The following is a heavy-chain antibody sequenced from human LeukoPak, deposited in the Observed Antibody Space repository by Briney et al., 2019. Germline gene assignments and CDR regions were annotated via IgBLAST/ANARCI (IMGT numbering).Heavy chain of an antibody. D-gene: IGHD3-22*01. J-gene: IGHJ4*02. CDR3: AKDPEALYYYDSSGYRDY. CDR1: GFTFSSYA. CDR2: IYRGGST. Sequence: GGSLRLSCAASGFTFSSYAMSWVRQAPGKGLEWVSVIYRGGSTYYADSVKGRFTISRDNSKNTLYLQMNSLRAEDTAVYYCAKDPEALYYYDSSGYRDYWGQGTLVTVSS. V-gene: IGHV3-23*03.